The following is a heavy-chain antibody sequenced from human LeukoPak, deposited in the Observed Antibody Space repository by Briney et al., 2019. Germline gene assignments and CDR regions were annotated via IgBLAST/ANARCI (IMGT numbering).Heavy chain of an antibody. V-gene: IGHV1-2*02. CDR3: ASDPVSVSGAFDI. CDR1: GYTFTGYS. Sequence: ASVKVSCKASGYTFTGYSMHWVRQAPGQGLEWMGWINPNSGGTNYAQKFQGRVTMTRDTSISTAYMELSRLRSDDTAVYYCASDPVSVSGAFDIWDQGTMVTVSS. CDR2: INPNSGGT. D-gene: IGHD3-3*01. J-gene: IGHJ3*02.